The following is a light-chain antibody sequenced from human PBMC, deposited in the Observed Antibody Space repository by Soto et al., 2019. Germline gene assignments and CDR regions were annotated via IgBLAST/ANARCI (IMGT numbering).Light chain of an antibody. CDR1: QSVTSSY. CDR3: QQYNDWPRT. J-gene: IGKJ1*01. Sequence: EIVLTQSPGTLSLSPGERATLSCRASQSVTSSYLVWYQQKPGQAPRLLIYGASNRATGIPDRFNGSGSGTDFTLTISRLEPEDFAVYYCQQYNDWPRTFGQGTKVEFK. CDR2: GAS. V-gene: IGKV3-20*01.